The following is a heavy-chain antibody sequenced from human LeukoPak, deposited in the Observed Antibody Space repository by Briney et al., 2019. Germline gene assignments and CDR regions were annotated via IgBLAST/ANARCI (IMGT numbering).Heavy chain of an antibody. CDR2: IKQDETEK. CDR3: AKDNGAGGFDY. D-gene: IGHD1-26*01. CDR1: GFTFSNFW. J-gene: IGHJ4*02. V-gene: IGHV3-7*03. Sequence: GGSLRLSCTASGFTFSNFWMGWVRQAPGKGLEWVANIKQDETEKFYLGSVKGRFTISRDNAKKSLYLQMNSLKAEDTAIYYCAKDNGAGGFDYWGQGTLVTVSS.